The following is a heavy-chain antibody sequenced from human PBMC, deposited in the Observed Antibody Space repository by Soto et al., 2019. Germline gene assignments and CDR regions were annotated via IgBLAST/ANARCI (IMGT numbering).Heavy chain of an antibody. D-gene: IGHD3-22*01. J-gene: IGHJ4*02. Sequence: QVQLQESGPGLVKPSETLSLTCTVSGGSVSSGSYYWTWMRQPPGKGLEWIGYINYSGSTSYNPSPKGRVAISVDTSKKQFSLKVSSVTAADTAVYYCARDGDTSGYYYFDYWGQGTLVTVSS. CDR3: ARDGDTSGYYYFDY. CDR1: GGSVSSGSYY. V-gene: IGHV4-61*01. CDR2: INYSGST.